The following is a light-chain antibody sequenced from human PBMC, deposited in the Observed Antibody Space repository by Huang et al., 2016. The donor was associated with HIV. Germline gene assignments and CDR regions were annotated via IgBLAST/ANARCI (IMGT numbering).Light chain of an antibody. J-gene: IGKJ4*01. CDR1: QSVHSY. Sequence: EIVLTQSPATLSLSPGERATLSCRASQSVHSYLALYQQKPGQTPRLLIYDASNRATGIPARVSGSGSGTDFTLTISNLQSEDFAVYYCQQRSAWPLTFGGGTKVEI. V-gene: IGKV3-11*01. CDR3: QQRSAWPLT. CDR2: DAS.